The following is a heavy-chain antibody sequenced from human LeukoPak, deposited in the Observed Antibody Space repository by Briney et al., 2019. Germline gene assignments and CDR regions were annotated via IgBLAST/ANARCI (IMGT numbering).Heavy chain of an antibody. CDR2: IYYSGST. Sequence: SETLSLTCTVSGGSISSYYWSWIRQSPGKGLEWIGYIYYSGSTNYNPSLKSRVTISVDTSKNQFSLKLSSVTAADTAVYYCARTPRHDFWSGYYFFDYWGQGTLVTVSS. D-gene: IGHD3-3*01. CDR1: GGSISSYY. J-gene: IGHJ4*02. V-gene: IGHV4-59*01. CDR3: ARTPRHDFWSGYYFFDY.